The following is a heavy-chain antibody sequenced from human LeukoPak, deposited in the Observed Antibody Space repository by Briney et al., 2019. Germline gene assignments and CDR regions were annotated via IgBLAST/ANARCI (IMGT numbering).Heavy chain of an antibody. V-gene: IGHV4-61*02. J-gene: IGHJ6*03. D-gene: IGHD3-22*01. CDR1: GGSISSGSYY. CDR3: ARVGYYDSSGYRGYYYYYYMDV. CDR2: IYTSGST. Sequence: SETLSPTCTVAGGSISSGSYYWSWIRQPAGKGLEWIGRIYTSGSTNYNPSLKSRVTISVDTSKNQFSLKLSSVTAADTAVYYCARVGYYDSSGYRGYYYYYYMDVWGKGTTVTVFS.